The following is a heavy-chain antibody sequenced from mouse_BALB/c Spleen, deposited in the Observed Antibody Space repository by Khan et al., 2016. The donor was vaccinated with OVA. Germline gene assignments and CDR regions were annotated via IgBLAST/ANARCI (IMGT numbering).Heavy chain of an antibody. CDR1: GYTFTDYV. J-gene: IGHJ3*01. Sequence: QVQLQQPGPELVKPGASVKMSCKASGYTFTDYVINWVKQRTGQGIEWIGEIYPGSGTTYYNEKLKGKATLTADKSSNTAYMQLSSLTSEDSAVFWCAKNYASWLAYWGQGTLVTVSA. CDR3: AKNYASWLAY. V-gene: IGHV1-77*01. D-gene: IGHD6-1*01. CDR2: IYPGSGTT.